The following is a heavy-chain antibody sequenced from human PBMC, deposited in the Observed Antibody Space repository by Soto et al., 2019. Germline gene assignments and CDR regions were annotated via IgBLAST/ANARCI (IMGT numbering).Heavy chain of an antibody. J-gene: IGHJ4*02. CDR3: ARTGGGMAARPLEY. V-gene: IGHV1-18*04. Sequence: QVQLVQSGGEVKKPGASVEVSCRTSVYMFTTYGMSWVRQAPGQGLEWMAWISAYNGNKKYAQKFQGRVTMTTDRSTSTVSMELRNLTTDDTGTYFCARTGGGMAARPLEYWGQGTLVTVSS. CDR2: ISAYNGNK. CDR1: VYMFTTYG. D-gene: IGHD6-6*01.